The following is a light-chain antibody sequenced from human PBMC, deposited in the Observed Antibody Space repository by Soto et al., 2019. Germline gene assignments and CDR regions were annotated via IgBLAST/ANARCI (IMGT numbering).Light chain of an antibody. CDR2: KVS. CDR3: MQSNHWAT. Sequence: VVMTQSPLSLAVTLGQTASISCRSSQSLVSSDGLTYFNWFHQRPGQSPRRLIYKVSNRDSGVPDRFNGHWSGNYFKLTNNRVEAEDVGIYYCMQSNHWATFGQGTKLEIK. J-gene: IGKJ2*01. CDR1: QSLVSSDGLTY. V-gene: IGKV2-30*01.